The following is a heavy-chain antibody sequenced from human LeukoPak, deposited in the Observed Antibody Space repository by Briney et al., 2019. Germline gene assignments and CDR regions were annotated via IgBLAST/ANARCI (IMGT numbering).Heavy chain of an antibody. CDR1: GYTFTGYY. J-gene: IGHJ4*02. CDR3: ARTERWLQLRDFDY. V-gene: IGHV1-2*02. D-gene: IGHD5-24*01. Sequence: ASVKVSCKASGYTFTGYYMHWARQAPGQGLEWMGWINPNSGGTNYAQKFQGRVTMTRDTSISTAYMELSRLRSDDTAVYYCARTERWLQLRDFDYWGQGTLVTVSS. CDR2: INPNSGGT.